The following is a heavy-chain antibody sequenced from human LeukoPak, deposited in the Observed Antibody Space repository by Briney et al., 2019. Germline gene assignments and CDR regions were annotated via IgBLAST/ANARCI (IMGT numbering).Heavy chain of an antibody. Sequence: PSQTLSLTCAVSGGSISSGGYSWSWIRQPPGKGLEWIGYIYHSGSTYYNPSLKSRVTISVDRSKNQFSLKLSSVTAADTAVYYCARNYGDYRGDWFDPWGQGTLVTVSS. CDR1: GGSISSGGYS. V-gene: IGHV4-30-2*01. CDR2: IYHSGST. J-gene: IGHJ5*02. D-gene: IGHD4-17*01. CDR3: ARNYGDYRGDWFDP.